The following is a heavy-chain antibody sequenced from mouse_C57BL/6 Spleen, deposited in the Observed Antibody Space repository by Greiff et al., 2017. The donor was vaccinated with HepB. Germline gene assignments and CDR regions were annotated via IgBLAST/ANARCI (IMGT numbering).Heavy chain of an antibody. CDR2: INPNNGGT. CDR1: GYTFTDYY. V-gene: IGHV1-26*01. J-gene: IGHJ2*01. D-gene: IGHD2-5*01. CDR3: ASLSNLFDY. Sequence: EVQLQQSGPELVKPGASVKISCKASGYTFTDYYMNWVKQSHGKSLEWIGDINPNNGGTSYNQKFKGKATLTVDKSSSTAYMELRSLTSEDSAVYYCASLSNLFDYWGQGTTLTVSS.